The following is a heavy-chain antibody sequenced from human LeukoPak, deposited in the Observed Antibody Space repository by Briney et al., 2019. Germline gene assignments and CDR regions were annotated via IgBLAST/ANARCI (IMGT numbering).Heavy chain of an antibody. D-gene: IGHD3-10*01. CDR2: IYHSGST. V-gene: IGHV4-38-2*02. J-gene: IGHJ4*02. CDR1: GYSISSGYY. Sequence: PSETLSLTCTVSGYSISSGYYWTWIRQPPGKGLEWIGSIYHSGSTYNNPSLKSRVTISVDTSKNQFSLKLSSVTAADTAVYYCARTRSYYLDYWGQGTLVTVSS. CDR3: ARTRSYYLDY.